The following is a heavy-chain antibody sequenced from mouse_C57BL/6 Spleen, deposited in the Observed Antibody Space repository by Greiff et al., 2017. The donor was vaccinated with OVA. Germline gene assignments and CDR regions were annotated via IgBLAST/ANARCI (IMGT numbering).Heavy chain of an antibody. CDR2: ISSGSSTI. Sequence: EVKVEESGGGLVKPGGSLKLSCAASGFTFSDYGMHWVRQAPEKGLEWVAYISSGSSTIYYADTVKGRFTISRDNAKNTLFLQMTSLRSEDTAMYYCARRDYGSSYGSYAMDYWGQGTSVTVSS. J-gene: IGHJ4*01. V-gene: IGHV5-17*01. D-gene: IGHD1-1*01. CDR1: GFTFSDYG. CDR3: ARRDYGSSYGSYAMDY.